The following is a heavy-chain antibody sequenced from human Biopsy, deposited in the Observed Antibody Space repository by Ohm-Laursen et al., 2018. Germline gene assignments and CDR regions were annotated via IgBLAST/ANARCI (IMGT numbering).Heavy chain of an antibody. CDR1: GASITSYY. CDR3: ARDLPSSYYYAMDV. J-gene: IGHJ2*01. CDR2: TYKGGNT. D-gene: IGHD1-26*01. Sequence: GTLSLTCIVSGASITSYYWSWIRQPAGKGLEWIGHTYKGGNTNHNPSLKSRVSMSVDTSKNQLSLTLRSVTAADTAVYYCARDLPSSYYYAMDVWGRGTLVTVSS. V-gene: IGHV4-4*07.